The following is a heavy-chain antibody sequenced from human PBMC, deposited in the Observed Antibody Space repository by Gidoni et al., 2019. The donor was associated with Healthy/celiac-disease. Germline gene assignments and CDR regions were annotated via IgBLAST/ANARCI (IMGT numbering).Heavy chain of an antibody. D-gene: IGHD1-26*01. V-gene: IGHV3-74*01. CDR3: ARLGAYPQWYFDL. CDR1: GFTFSSYR. J-gene: IGHJ2*01. Sequence: DVQLVESGGGFVQPGGSLRLPCSASGFTFSSYRMHWVRQAPGKGLGWVSRMNSDESSTSYADSVKGRFTISRDNAKNTLYLQMNSLGAEDTAVYYCARLGAYPQWYFDLWGRGTLVTVSS. CDR2: MNSDESST.